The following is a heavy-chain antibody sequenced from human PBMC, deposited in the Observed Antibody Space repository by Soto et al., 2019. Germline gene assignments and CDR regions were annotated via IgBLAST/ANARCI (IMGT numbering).Heavy chain of an antibody. CDR3: TRGYSYGPSRVDY. J-gene: IGHJ4*02. CDR2: IRSKAYGGTT. D-gene: IGHD5-18*01. Sequence: PGGSLRLSCTASGFTFGDYAMSWFRQAQGKGLEWVGFIRSKAYGGTTEYAASVKGRFTISRDDSKSIAYLQMNSLKTEDTAVYYCTRGYSYGPSRVDYWGQGTLVTVS. CDR1: GFTFGDYA. V-gene: IGHV3-49*03.